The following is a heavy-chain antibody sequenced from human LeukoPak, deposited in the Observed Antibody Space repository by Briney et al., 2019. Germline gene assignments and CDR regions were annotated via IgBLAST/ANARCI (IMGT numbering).Heavy chain of an antibody. D-gene: IGHD2-2*02. CDR2: IIPIFGIA. CDR1: GGSFSSYA. Sequence: SVTVSCKGSGGSFSSYAISWVRQAPGQGLEWMGRIIPIFGIANYAQEFQGRGTITADKSTSTAYMELSSLRSEDTAVYYCARDWEIVPAAIHESDYYYYGMDVWGQGTTVTVSS. J-gene: IGHJ6*02. CDR3: ARDWEIVPAAIHESDYYYYGMDV. V-gene: IGHV1-69*04.